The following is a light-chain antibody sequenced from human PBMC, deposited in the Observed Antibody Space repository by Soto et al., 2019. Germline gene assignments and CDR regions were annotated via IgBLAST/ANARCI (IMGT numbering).Light chain of an antibody. Sequence: DIQMTQSPSSLSASVGDRVTITCRASQSISSYLNWYQQKPGKAPKLLIYAASSLQSGVPSRFSGSGSGTDFTLTISSLQPEDFASYYCQRSHSTPLWTFGQGTKVEIK. CDR3: QRSHSTPLWT. CDR2: AAS. CDR1: QSISSY. V-gene: IGKV1-39*01. J-gene: IGKJ1*01.